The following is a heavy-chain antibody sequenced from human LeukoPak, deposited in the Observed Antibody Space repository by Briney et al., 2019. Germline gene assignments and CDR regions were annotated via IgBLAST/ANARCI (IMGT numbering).Heavy chain of an antibody. CDR2: IYGGGST. Sequence: GGSLRLSCAASGFSVSSNYMSWVRQAPGKGLEWVSIIYGGGSTYYADSVNGRFTISRHNSKNTLFLQMNSLRTEDTAVYYCARAYDSSGYWPEYFHHWGQGTLVTVSS. V-gene: IGHV3-53*04. D-gene: IGHD3-22*01. J-gene: IGHJ1*01. CDR3: ARAYDSSGYWPEYFHH. CDR1: GFSVSSNY.